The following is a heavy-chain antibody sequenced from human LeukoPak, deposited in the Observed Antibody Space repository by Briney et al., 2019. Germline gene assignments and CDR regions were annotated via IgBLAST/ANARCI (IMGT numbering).Heavy chain of an antibody. D-gene: IGHD6-19*01. CDR3: ASMRTEVRYSSGWYDY. J-gene: IGHJ4*02. CDR1: GGSISSYY. V-gene: IGHV4-4*07. CDR2: THTSGST. Sequence: SEALSLTCTVSGGSISSYYWSWIRQPAGKGLEWIGRTHTSGSTNYNPSLKSRVTISVDESKNQFSLKLSSVTTADTAVYYCASMRTEVRYSSGWYDYWGQGTLVTVSS.